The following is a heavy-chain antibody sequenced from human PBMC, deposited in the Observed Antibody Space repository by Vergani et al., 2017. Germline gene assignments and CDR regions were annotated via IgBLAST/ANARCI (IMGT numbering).Heavy chain of an antibody. CDR2: SYYSGST. V-gene: IGHV4-59*01. J-gene: IGHJ4*02. CDR1: GGSISSYY. CDR3: ARAYGAGSYYAY. D-gene: IGHD3-10*01. Sequence: QVQLQESGPGLVKPSETLSLTCTVSGGSISSYYWSWIRQPPGKGLEWIGYSYYSGSTNYNPSLKSRVTISVDTSKNQFSLKLSSVTAADTAVYYCARAYGAGSYYAYWGQGTLVTVSS.